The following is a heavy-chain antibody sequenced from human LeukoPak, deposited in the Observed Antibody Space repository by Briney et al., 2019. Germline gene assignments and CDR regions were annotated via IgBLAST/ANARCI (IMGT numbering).Heavy chain of an antibody. V-gene: IGHV3-7*03. Sequence: HPGGSLRLSCAASGFTFSSYWTSWVRQAPGKGLEWVANIKQDGSEKYYVDSVKGRFTISRDNAKNSLYLQMNSLRAEDTAVYYCAREIWFGELFPYYFDYWGQGTLVTVSS. D-gene: IGHD3-10*01. J-gene: IGHJ4*02. CDR3: AREIWFGELFPYYFDY. CDR1: GFTFSSYW. CDR2: IKQDGSEK.